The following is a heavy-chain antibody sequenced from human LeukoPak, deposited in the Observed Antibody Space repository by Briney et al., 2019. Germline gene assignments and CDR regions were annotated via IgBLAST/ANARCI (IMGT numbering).Heavy chain of an antibody. V-gene: IGHV3-23*01. CDR2: ISGSGDST. CDR1: GFTFSNYW. Sequence: GGSLRLSCAASGFTFSNYWMSWVRQAPGKGLEWVSAISGSGDSTYYADSVKGRFTISRDNSKNTLYLQMNSLKTEDTAVYYCTTVRWLVRYYYYYYMDVWGKGTTVTVSS. D-gene: IGHD6-19*01. CDR3: TTVRWLVRYYYYYYMDV. J-gene: IGHJ6*03.